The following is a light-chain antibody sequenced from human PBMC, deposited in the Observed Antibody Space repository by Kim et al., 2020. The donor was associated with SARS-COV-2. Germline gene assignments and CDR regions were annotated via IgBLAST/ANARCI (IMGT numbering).Light chain of an antibody. CDR1: SSDVGGYNY. V-gene: IGLV2-8*01. CDR3: SSSAGSNNLV. J-gene: IGLJ3*02. CDR2: DVT. Sequence: QSALTQPPSASGSPGQSVAISCTGTSSDVGGYNYVSWYQQYPGKAPKLMIYDVTKRRPGVPDRFSGSKSGNTASLTVSGLQAEDEADYYCSSSAGSNNLVFGGGTQLTVL.